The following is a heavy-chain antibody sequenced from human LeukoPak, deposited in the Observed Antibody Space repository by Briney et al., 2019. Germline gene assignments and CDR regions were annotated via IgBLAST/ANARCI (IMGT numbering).Heavy chain of an antibody. CDR2: INHSGST. J-gene: IGHJ5*02. CDR3: ARGGDIVLMVYADNWFDP. D-gene: IGHD2-8*01. CDR1: GGSFSGYY. V-gene: IGHV4-34*01. Sequence: SETLSLTCAVYGGSFSGYYWSWIRQPPGKGLEGIGEINHSGSTNYNPSLKSRVTISVDTSKNQFSLKLSSVTAADTAVYYCARGGDIVLMVYADNWFDPWGQGTLVTVSS.